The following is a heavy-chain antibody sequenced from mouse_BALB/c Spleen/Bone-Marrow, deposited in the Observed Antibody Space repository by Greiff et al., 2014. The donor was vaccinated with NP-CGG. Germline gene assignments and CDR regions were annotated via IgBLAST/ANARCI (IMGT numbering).Heavy chain of an antibody. V-gene: IGHV1-14*01. D-gene: IGHD2-2*01. CDR1: GYTFTSYV. Sequence: VQLKESGPELVKPGASVKMSCKASGYTFTSYVVHWVKQKPGQGLEWIGNINPYNDDTMYNGKFKGKATLTSDKSSSTAYMELSSLTSEDSAVYYCARSLYGYDWYFDVWGAGTTVTVSS. J-gene: IGHJ1*01. CDR2: INPYNDDT. CDR3: ARSLYGYDWYFDV.